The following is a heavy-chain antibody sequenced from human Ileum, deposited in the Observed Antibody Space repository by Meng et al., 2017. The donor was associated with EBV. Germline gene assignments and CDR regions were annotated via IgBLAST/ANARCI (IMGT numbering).Heavy chain of an antibody. D-gene: IGHD2-15*01. V-gene: IGHV4-59*08. Sequence: QVQLQESGPGMWKPSDTLSLTCTVSGGSISGYYGSWNRQPPGKGLEWIGYIYYSGSTNYNPSLKSRVTISVDTSKNQFSLNLSSVTAADTAVYYCARGGWSLDYWGQGTLVTVSS. CDR3: ARGGWSLDY. CDR2: IYYSGST. CDR1: GGSISGYY. J-gene: IGHJ4*02.